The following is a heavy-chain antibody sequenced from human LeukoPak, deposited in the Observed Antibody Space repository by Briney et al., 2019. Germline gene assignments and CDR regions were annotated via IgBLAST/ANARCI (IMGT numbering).Heavy chain of an antibody. J-gene: IGHJ2*01. Sequence: GGSLRLSCAPSGFMFNDYALHWVRHAPGKGLEWVSSISWNSGNMYYVDSVKGRFTISRDNAKNSLSLQMNSLKPEDTALYYCAKGPGLGAGKRYLDLWGRGTLVIVSS. D-gene: IGHD6-13*01. CDR1: GFMFNDYA. CDR3: AKGPGLGAGKRYLDL. CDR2: ISWNSGNM. V-gene: IGHV3-9*01.